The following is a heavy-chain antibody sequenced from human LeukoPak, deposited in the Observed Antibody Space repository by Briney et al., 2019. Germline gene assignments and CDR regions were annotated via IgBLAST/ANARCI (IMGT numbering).Heavy chain of an antibody. D-gene: IGHD3-16*01. V-gene: IGHV3-30*02. CDR3: AKGSVYFEY. Sequence: DSVKGRFTISRDNSKNTFYLQMNSLRPEDTAVYYCAKGSVYFEYWGQVTLVTVSS. J-gene: IGHJ4*02.